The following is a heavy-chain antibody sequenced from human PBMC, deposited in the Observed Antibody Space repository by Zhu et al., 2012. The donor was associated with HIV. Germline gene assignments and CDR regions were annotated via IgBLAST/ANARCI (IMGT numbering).Heavy chain of an antibody. J-gene: IGHJ4*02. CDR3: ARHSWTATDYFDY. V-gene: IGHV4-38-2*01. D-gene: IGHD3-3*02. CDR1: GSSIISTYY. CDR2: IYHSETT. Sequence: QVQLQESGPGLVKPSETLSLTCAVSGSSIISTYYWGWIRQPPGKGLEWIGSIYHSETTYYNPSLKSRVTISIDTANNQFSLKLSSVTAADTAVYYCARHSWTATDYFDYWGREPWSPSPQ.